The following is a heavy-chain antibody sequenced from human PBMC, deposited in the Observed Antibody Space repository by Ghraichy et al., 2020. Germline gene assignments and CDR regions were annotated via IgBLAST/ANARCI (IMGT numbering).Heavy chain of an antibody. J-gene: IGHJ5*02. CDR1: GGSVSSDTHY. V-gene: IGHV4-61*01. D-gene: IGHD2-15*01. CDR2: IYYTGST. CDR3: ARTGYCSGGSCYWGWFDP. Sequence: SETLSLTCTVSGGSVSSDTHYWSWIRQPPGKGLEWIGYIYYTGSTNYNPSLKSRLTISIDTSKNQFSLKLSSVTAADTAVYYCARTGYCSGGSCYWGWFDPWGQGTLVTVSS.